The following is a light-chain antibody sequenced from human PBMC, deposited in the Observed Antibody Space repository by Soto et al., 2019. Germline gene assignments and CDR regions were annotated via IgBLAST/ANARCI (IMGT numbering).Light chain of an antibody. CDR2: WVT. V-gene: IGLV2-14*01. CDR1: ISDVGGYNY. Sequence: QSALTQPAAVSGSPGQSITISCTGTISDVGGYNYVSWYQQHPGKAPKLVIYWVTYRPSGVSARFSGSKFQNTASLTISGLQAEDEADYYCSSFRSGSVVLFGGGTKLTVL. J-gene: IGLJ3*02. CDR3: SSFRSGSVVL.